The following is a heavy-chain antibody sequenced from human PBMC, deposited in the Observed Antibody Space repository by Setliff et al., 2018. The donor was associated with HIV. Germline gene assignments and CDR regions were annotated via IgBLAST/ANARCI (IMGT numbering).Heavy chain of an antibody. CDR2: IYYSGST. J-gene: IGHJ3*01. V-gene: IGHV4-59*11. CDR3: ARSRVGSSDAFDV. Sequence: SETLSLTCTVSGGSISSHYWSWIRQPPGKGLEWIGYIYYSGSTYYNPSLKSRVTISVDKSITSAFLQLRRGKVSDTGLYFCARSRVGSSDAFDVWGQGTLVTVSS. D-gene: IGHD3-10*01. CDR1: GGSISSHY.